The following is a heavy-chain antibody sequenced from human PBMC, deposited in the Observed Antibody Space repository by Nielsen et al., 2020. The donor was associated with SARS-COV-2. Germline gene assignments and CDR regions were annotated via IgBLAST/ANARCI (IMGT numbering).Heavy chain of an antibody. CDR2: ISWNSGSI. Sequence: GGSLRLSCAASGFTFDDYAMHWVRQAPGKGLEWVSGISWNSGSIGYADSVKGRFTISRDNAKNSLYLQMNSLRAEDTAVYYCARSMGRGVMGYYFDYWGQGTLVTVSS. D-gene: IGHD3-10*01. V-gene: IGHV3-9*01. J-gene: IGHJ4*02. CDR3: ARSMGRGVMGYYFDY. CDR1: GFTFDDYA.